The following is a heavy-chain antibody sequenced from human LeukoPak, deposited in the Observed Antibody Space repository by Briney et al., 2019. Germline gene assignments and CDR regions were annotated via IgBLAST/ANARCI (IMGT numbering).Heavy chain of an antibody. D-gene: IGHD2-21*02. CDR2: IYIGGTT. Sequence: GGSLRLSCAASGFTVSTKYMNWVRQAPGKGLEWVSVIYIGGTTYYADSVKGRFTISRDNSKNTLYLQINSLRAEDTAVYYCARFKDTAWYFAPWGRGTLVTVSS. CDR1: GFTVSTKY. CDR3: ARFKDTAWYFAP. V-gene: IGHV3-53*01. J-gene: IGHJ2*01.